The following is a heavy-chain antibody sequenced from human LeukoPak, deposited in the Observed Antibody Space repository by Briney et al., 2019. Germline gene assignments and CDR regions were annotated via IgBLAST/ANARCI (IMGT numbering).Heavy chain of an antibody. Sequence: PGESLRLSCAVSGFTFSDYWMTWVRQAPGKGLQWVGRIKSKTDGGTTDYAAPVKGRFTISRDDSKNTLYLQMDSLKTEDTAVYYCTTDWVIPAAMRPDYWGQGTLVTVSS. CDR3: TTDWVIPAAMRPDY. CDR2: IKSKTDGGTT. J-gene: IGHJ4*02. D-gene: IGHD2-2*01. V-gene: IGHV3-15*01. CDR1: GFTFSDYW.